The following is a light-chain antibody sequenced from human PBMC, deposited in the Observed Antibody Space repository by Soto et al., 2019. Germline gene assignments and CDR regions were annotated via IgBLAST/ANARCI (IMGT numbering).Light chain of an antibody. J-gene: IGKJ1*01. CDR2: DAS. V-gene: IGKV3-15*01. CDR1: QSVSSY. Sequence: ENVLKQSPATLSLSPGERATLSCRASQSVSSYLAWYQHKPGQAPRLLIYDASTRATGIPARFSGSGSGTEFTLTISSLQSEDFAIYYCQQYNYWPPKTFGQGTKVDI. CDR3: QQYNYWPPKT.